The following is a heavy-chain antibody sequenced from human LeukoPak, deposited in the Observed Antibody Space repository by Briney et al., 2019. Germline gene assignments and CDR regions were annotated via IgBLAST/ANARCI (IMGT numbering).Heavy chain of an antibody. V-gene: IGHV4-34*01. Sequence: SETLSLTCAVYGGSFSGYYWSWIRQPPGKGLEWIGEINHSGSANYNPSLKSRVTVSVDTSKNQLSLKLSSVTAADTAVYYCARRVRGYSYGSGTQYYFDYWGQGTLVTVSS. CDR3: ARRVRGYSYGSGTQYYFDY. D-gene: IGHD3-10*01. CDR1: GGSFSGYY. J-gene: IGHJ4*02. CDR2: INHSGSA.